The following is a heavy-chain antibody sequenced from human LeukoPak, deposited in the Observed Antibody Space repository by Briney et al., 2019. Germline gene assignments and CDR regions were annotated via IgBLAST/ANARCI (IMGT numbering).Heavy chain of an antibody. D-gene: IGHD6-19*01. J-gene: IGHJ5*02. V-gene: IGHV4-34*09. CDR3: ARDLEVYSSGWHLGFDP. CDR2: INHSGST. Sequence: KPSETLSLTCAVYGGSFSGYYWSWIRQPPGKGLEWIGEINHSGSTNYNPSLKSRVTISVDTSKNQFSLKLSSVTAADTAVYYCARDLEVYSSGWHLGFDPWGQGTLVTVSS. CDR1: GGSFSGYY.